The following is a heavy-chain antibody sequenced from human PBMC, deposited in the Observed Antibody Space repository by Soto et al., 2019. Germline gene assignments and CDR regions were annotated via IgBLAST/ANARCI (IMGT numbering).Heavy chain of an antibody. V-gene: IGHV1-69*01. J-gene: IGHJ3*02. D-gene: IGHD2-2*01. Sequence: QVQLVQSGAEVKKPGSSVKVSCKASGGTFGSYAISWVRQAPGQGLEWMGGIIPIPGTANYAQKFQGRVTIAADESTSTAYMELSSLRSEDTAVYYCARGRGGWFINQLLNAFDIWGQGTMVTVSS. CDR2: IIPIPGTA. CDR1: GGTFGSYA. CDR3: ARGRGGWFINQLLNAFDI.